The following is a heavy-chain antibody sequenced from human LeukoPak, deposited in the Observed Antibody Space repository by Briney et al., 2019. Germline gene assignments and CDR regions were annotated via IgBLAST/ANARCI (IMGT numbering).Heavy chain of an antibody. D-gene: IGHD3-22*01. V-gene: IGHV3-48*01. Sequence: GGSLRLSCAASGFTFSSYSMNWVRQAPGKGLEWVSYISSSDSTIYYAESVKGRFTISRDNAKNSLYLQMNSLRAEDTAVYYCARVLHRRNYDSSVYYGYWGQGTLVTVSS. CDR1: GFTFSSYS. J-gene: IGHJ4*02. CDR2: ISSSDSTI. CDR3: ARVLHRRNYDSSVYYGY.